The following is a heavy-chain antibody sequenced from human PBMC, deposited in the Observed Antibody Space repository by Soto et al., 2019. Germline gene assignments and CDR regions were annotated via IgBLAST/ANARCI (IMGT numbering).Heavy chain of an antibody. Sequence: GGSLRLSCAASGFTFSSYAMHWVRQAPGKGLEWVAVISYDGSNKYYADSVKGRFTISWDNSKNTLYLQMNSLRAEDTAVYYCARVGEGSNNLLDYYYYGMDVWGQGTTVTVSS. D-gene: IGHD3-10*01. V-gene: IGHV3-30-3*01. J-gene: IGHJ6*02. CDR3: ARVGEGSNNLLDYYYYGMDV. CDR2: ISYDGSNK. CDR1: GFTFSSYA.